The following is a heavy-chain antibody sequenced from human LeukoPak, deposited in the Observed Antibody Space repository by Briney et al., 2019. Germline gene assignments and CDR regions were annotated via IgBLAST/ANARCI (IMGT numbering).Heavy chain of an antibody. CDR3: ARQIPYYYDSSGYYLDY. J-gene: IGHJ4*02. CDR1: GGSISSYY. Sequence: SETLSLTCTVSGGSISSYYGSWIRQPAGKGLEWIGRIYTSGSTNYNPSLKSRVTMSVDTSKNQFSLKLSSVTAADTAVYYCARQIPYYYDSSGYYLDYWGQGTLVTVSS. CDR2: IYTSGST. V-gene: IGHV4-4*07. D-gene: IGHD3-22*01.